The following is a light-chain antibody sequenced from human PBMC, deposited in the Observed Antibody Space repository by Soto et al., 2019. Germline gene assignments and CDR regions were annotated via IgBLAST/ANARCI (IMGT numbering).Light chain of an antibody. J-gene: IGLJ1*01. Sequence: QSVLTQPTSVSGSPGQSITISCTGTSSDVGGYDYVSWYQLHPGKAPKLMVFEVTNRPSGVSSRFSGPKSGNTASLTISGLQAEDEADYFCSSYSISTAYLFGTGTKVTVL. CDR2: EVT. CDR1: SSDVGGYDY. CDR3: SSYSISTAYL. V-gene: IGLV2-14*01.